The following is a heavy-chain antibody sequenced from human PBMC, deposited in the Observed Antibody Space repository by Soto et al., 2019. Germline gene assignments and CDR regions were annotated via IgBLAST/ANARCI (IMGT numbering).Heavy chain of an antibody. J-gene: IGHJ5*02. Sequence: WGSLRLSCSASGFTFRSFTMNWRRQAPGKGLEWVSTISSNSAYIYYTDALRGRFTISRDNAKNSLHLQMNSLRAEDTAVYYCTRDASRDSSARGWFDPWGPGTLVTVSS. CDR2: ISSNSAYI. CDR1: GFTFRSFT. D-gene: IGHD6-13*01. CDR3: TRDASRDSSARGWFDP. V-gene: IGHV3-21*01.